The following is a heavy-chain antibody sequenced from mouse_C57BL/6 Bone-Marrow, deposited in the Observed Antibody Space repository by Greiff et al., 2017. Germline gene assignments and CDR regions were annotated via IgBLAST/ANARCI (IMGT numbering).Heavy chain of an antibody. CDR1: GFNIKDDY. CDR3: TIYYYGSSLFAY. V-gene: IGHV14-4*01. Sequence: EVKLQESGAELVRPGASVKLSCTASGFNIKDDYMHWVKQRPEQGLEWIGWIDPENGDTEYASKIQGKATITADTSSNTAYLQLSSLTSEDTAVYYCTIYYYGSSLFAYWGQGTLVTVSA. CDR2: IDPENGDT. J-gene: IGHJ3*01. D-gene: IGHD1-1*01.